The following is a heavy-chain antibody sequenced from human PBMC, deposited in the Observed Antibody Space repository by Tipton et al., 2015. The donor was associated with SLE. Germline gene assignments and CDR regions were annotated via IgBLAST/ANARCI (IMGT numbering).Heavy chain of an antibody. Sequence: GLVKPSETLSLTCTVSGGSISSYYWSWIRQPPGKGLEWIGYIYYSGSTNYNPTLKSRVTISVDTSKNQFSLTLSSVTAAETAVYYCAIPMDNSGRFYAFDIWGQGTMVTVSS. CDR1: GGSISSYY. D-gene: IGHD3-22*01. V-gene: IGHV4-59*01. CDR2: IYYSGST. J-gene: IGHJ3*02. CDR3: AIPMDNSGRFYAFDI.